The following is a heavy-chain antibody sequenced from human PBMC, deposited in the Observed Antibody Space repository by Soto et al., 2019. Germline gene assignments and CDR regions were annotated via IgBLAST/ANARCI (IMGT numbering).Heavy chain of an antibody. J-gene: IGHJ6*03. Sequence: PGGSQSLSCAASGFNFRSYAMSWVRQAPGKGLEWVSAISGSGGSTYYADSVKGRFTISRDNSKNTLYLQMNSLRAEDTAVYYCAKLILYYYYMDVWGKGTTVTVSS. D-gene: IGHD3-16*01. V-gene: IGHV3-23*01. CDR2: ISGSGGST. CDR3: AKLILYYYYMDV. CDR1: GFNFRSYA.